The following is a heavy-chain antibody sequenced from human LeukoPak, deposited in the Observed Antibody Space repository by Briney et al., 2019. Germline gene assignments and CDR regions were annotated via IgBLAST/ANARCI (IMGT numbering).Heavy chain of an antibody. CDR3: ARGRTMDGSTPPFEI. V-gene: IGHV1-69*04. D-gene: IGHD4/OR15-4a*01. CDR1: GGTFSTYA. J-gene: IGHJ3*02. CDR2: IVPILGTA. Sequence: ASVTVSCKASGGTFSTYAISWVRQAPGQGLEWVGRIVPILGTANYAQNFQGRVTITADRSTTTAYMELSSLRSEDTAVYYCARGRTMDGSTPPFEIWGQGTMVTVSS.